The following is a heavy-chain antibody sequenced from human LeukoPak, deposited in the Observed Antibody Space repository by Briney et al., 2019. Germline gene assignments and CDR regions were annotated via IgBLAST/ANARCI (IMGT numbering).Heavy chain of an antibody. CDR1: GYTFIGYY. J-gene: IGHJ4*02. Sequence: ASVKVSCKASGYTFIGYYLHWVRQAPGHGLEWMGWINPNNGGRNYAQKFQDRVTMTRDTSISTAYMELSRLRSDDTAVYYCARGMYTTGWYSIEYWGQGTLVTVSP. D-gene: IGHD6-19*01. V-gene: IGHV1-2*02. CDR2: INPNNGGR. CDR3: ARGMYTTGWYSIEY.